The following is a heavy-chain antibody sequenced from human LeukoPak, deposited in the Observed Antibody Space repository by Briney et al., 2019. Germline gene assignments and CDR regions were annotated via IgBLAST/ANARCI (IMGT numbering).Heavy chain of an antibody. CDR3: ARVVSYEYSSSPEDFDY. CDR2: ISAYNGNT. Sequence: ASVKVSCKASGYTFTSYGIGWVRQAPGQGLEWMGWISAYNGNTNYAQKLQGRVTMTTDTSTSTAYMELRSLRSDDTAVYYCARVVSYEYSSSPEDFDYWGQGTLVTVSS. J-gene: IGHJ4*02. D-gene: IGHD6-6*01. CDR1: GYTFTSYG. V-gene: IGHV1-18*01.